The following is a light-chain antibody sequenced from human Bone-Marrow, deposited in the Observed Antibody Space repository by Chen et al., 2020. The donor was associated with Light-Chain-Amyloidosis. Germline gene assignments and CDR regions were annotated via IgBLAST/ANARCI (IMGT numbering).Light chain of an antibody. CDR3: QQYYTPPLT. CDR1: QRILYTSNNQNY. CDR2: WAS. V-gene: IGKV4-1*01. J-gene: IGKJ4*01. Sequence: DIVLTQSPHSLAVSLGERATINCKSSQRILYTSNNQNYLAWYQQKPGPPPKLLIYWASTRASGVPDGFSGSGSGTDFTLTISSLQAEDVAVDFCQQYYTPPLTFGGGTKVEI.